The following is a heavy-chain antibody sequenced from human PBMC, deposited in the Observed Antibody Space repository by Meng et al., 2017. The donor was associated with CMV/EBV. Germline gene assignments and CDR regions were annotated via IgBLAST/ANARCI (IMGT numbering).Heavy chain of an antibody. CDR3: ARVGVGATWYFDY. Sequence: HLCQWGCGLNEPGGSVKVSCKASGYTFTGYYIHLVRQAPGQGLERMGWINPNSCGTNDAQKFKGRATMTRDTSISTAYVELSRLRSDDTAVYYCARVGVGATWYFDYWGQGTLVTVSS. CDR2: INPNSCGT. D-gene: IGHD1-26*01. CDR1: GYTFTGYY. J-gene: IGHJ4*02. V-gene: IGHV1-2*02.